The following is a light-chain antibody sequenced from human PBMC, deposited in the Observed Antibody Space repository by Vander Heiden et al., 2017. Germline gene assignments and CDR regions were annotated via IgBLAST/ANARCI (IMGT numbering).Light chain of an antibody. V-gene: IGKV1-39*01. CDR2: SAS. Sequence: DIQMTQSPSSLSASEGDRVTITCRTSQNIINYLSWYQQKPGKAPKLLIVSASSWQTGVPSRFRGSGTGTDFTLTISRLQPEDFATYYCQQSDSTPVTFPHETKIGIK. J-gene: IGKJ2*01. CDR3: QQSDSTPVT. CDR1: QNIINY.